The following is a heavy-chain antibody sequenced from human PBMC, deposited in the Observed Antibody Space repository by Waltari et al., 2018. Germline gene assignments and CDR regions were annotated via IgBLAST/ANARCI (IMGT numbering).Heavy chain of an antibody. CDR3: ARMQGSDFGGGYWFDP. Sequence: QVTLKQSGPALVKPTQTLTLTCTVSGFSLSPPGMRVSWIRKPPGKALEWLARIDWGDHKFYSTSLKTRLTISKDTSKNQVVLTMTNMDPVDTATYYCARMQGSDFGGGYWFDPWGQGTLVTVSS. V-gene: IGHV2-70*04. CDR1: GFSLSPPGMR. CDR2: IDWGDHK. J-gene: IGHJ5*02. D-gene: IGHD2-15*01.